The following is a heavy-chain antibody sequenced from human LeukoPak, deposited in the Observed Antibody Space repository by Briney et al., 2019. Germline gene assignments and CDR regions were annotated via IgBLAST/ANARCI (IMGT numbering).Heavy chain of an antibody. D-gene: IGHD3-10*01. J-gene: IGHJ4*02. Sequence: GGSLRLSCAASGFTLSSYSMNWVRQAPGKGLEWVSYIRSSSSTTYYADSVKGRFTISRDNAKNSLFLQVNSLRDEDTAVYYCAREDGSGSYLPYWGQGTLVTVSS. CDR2: IRSSSSTT. CDR3: AREDGSGSYLPY. CDR1: GFTLSSYS. V-gene: IGHV3-48*02.